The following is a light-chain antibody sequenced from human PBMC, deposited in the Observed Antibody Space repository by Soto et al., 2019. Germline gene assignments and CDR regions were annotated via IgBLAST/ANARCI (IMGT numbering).Light chain of an antibody. V-gene: IGLV2-14*01. J-gene: IGLJ1*01. Sequence: QSVLTQPASVSGSPGQSIAISCTGTSSDVGGYNSVSWYQQYPGKAPKLMIHDVSNRPSGVSNRFSGSKSGNTASLTISGLQAEDEADYYCSSITTSTSYVFGSGTKVPVL. CDR3: SSITTSTSYV. CDR1: SSDVGGYNS. CDR2: DVS.